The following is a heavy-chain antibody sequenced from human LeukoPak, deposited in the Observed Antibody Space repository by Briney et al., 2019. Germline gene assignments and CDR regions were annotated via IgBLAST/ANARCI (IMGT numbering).Heavy chain of an antibody. D-gene: IGHD3-10*01. Sequence: PGGSLRLSCAASGFTFSSYSMNWVRQAPGKGLEWVSSISSSSSYIYYADSVKGRFTISRDNAKNSLYLQMNSLRAEDTAVYYCARDTYGSGSPFDYWGQGTLVTVSS. CDR1: GFTFSSYS. CDR2: ISSSSSYI. CDR3: ARDTYGSGSPFDY. V-gene: IGHV3-21*01. J-gene: IGHJ4*02.